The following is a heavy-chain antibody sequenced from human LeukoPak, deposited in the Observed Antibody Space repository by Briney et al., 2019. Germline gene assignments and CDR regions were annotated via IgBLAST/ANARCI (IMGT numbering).Heavy chain of an antibody. V-gene: IGHV4-31*03. D-gene: IGHD3-10*01. Sequence: SETLSLTCTVSGGSISSGGYYWSWIRQHPGKGLEWIGYIYYSGSTYYNPSLKSRVTISVDTSKNQFSLKLSSVTAADTAVYYCARDLGLGDPNYYGMDVWGQGTTVTVFS. J-gene: IGHJ6*02. CDR1: GGSISSGGYY. CDR2: IYYSGST. CDR3: ARDLGLGDPNYYGMDV.